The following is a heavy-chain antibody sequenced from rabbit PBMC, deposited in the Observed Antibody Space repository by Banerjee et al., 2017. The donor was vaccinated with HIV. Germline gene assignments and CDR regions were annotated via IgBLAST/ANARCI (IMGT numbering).Heavy chain of an antibody. D-gene: IGHD8-1*01. V-gene: IGHV1S47*01. Sequence: QEQLKETGGGLVQPGGSLTLSCKASGFDFSSVSWMYWVRQAPGKGLEWIGYIYTVFGCTDYARWVNGRFTVSRHTAQNTVILLMNRLTAADTATYFCVRGAGSNYYSRLDLWGPGTLVTVS. CDR2: IYTVFGCT. J-gene: IGHJ3*01. CDR3: VRGAGSNYYSRLDL. CDR1: GFDFSSVSW.